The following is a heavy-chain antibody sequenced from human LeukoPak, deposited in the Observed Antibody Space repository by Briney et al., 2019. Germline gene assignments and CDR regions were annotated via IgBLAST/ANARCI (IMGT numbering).Heavy chain of an antibody. CDR1: GFTFSSYA. D-gene: IGHD6-13*01. CDR2: ISYEGSNK. CDR3: ARDSSSNFDY. V-gene: IGHV3-30*01. Sequence: PGGSLRLSCAASGFTFSSYAMHWVRQAPGKGLEWVAVISYEGSNKYYADSVKGRFTISRDNSKNTLYLQMNSLRAEDTAVYYCARDSSSNFDYWGQGTLVTVSS. J-gene: IGHJ4*02.